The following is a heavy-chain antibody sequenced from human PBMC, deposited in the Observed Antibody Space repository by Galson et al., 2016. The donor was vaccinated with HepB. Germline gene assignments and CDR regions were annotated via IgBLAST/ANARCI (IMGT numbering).Heavy chain of an antibody. D-gene: IGHD2-2*01. Sequence: SLRLSCAASGFTFSSYWMSWVRQAPGKGLQWVANIKHDGSEKHYVDSVKGRFTISRDNAKNSLYLQLNSLRAEDTAVYYFARDLLHFLLVPAAWTFDIWGQGTMVTVSS. J-gene: IGHJ3*02. CDR2: IKHDGSEK. V-gene: IGHV3-7*01. CDR1: GFTFSSYW. CDR3: ARDLLHFLLVPAAWTFDI.